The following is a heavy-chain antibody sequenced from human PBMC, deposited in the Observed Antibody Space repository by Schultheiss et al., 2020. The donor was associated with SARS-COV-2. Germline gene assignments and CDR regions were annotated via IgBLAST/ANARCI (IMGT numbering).Heavy chain of an antibody. V-gene: IGHV4-30-4*01. CDR3: ARGYCSSTSCYSPPVYYYYGMDV. Sequence: SETLSLTCSVSSGSISSGNYFWTWIRQPPGKGLEWIGYISYSGSTYYNPSLKSRLAISVDTSKNQFSLNLSSVTAADTAVYYCARGYCSSTSCYSPPVYYYYGMDVWGQGTTVTVSS. J-gene: IGHJ6*02. CDR1: SGSISSGNYF. D-gene: IGHD2-2*01. CDR2: ISYSGST.